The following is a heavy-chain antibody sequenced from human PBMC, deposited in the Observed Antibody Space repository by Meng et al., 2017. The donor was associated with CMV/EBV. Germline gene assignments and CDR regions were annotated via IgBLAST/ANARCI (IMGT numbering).Heavy chain of an antibody. CDR1: TFSSYA. CDR2: ISGSGGST. J-gene: IGHJ4*02. D-gene: IGHD3-10*01. Sequence: TFSSYAMSWVRQAPGKGLEWVSAISGSGGSTYYADSVKGRFTISRDNSKNTLYLQMNSLRAEDTAVYYCAKDRSALLWFGELFEFDYWGQGTLVTVS. V-gene: IGHV3-23*01. CDR3: AKDRSALLWFGELFEFDY.